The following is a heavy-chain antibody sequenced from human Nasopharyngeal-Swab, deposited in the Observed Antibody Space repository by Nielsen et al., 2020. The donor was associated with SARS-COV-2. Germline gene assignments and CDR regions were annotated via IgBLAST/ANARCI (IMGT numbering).Heavy chain of an antibody. CDR2: ISWNSGSI. D-gene: IGHD2-15*01. CDR3: AKELPYCSGGSCPHDAFDI. Sequence: SLKISCAASGFTFDDYAMHWVRPAPGKGLEWVSGISWNSGSIGYADSVKGRFTISRDNAKNSLYLQMNSLRAEDTALYYCAKELPYCSGGSCPHDAFDIWGQGTMVTVSS. V-gene: IGHV3-9*01. CDR1: GFTFDDYA. J-gene: IGHJ3*02.